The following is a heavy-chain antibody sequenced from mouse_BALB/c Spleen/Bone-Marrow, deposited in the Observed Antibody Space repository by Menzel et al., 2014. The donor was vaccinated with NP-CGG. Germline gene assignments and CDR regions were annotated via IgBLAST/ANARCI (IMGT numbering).Heavy chain of an antibody. CDR2: INPGSGGT. D-gene: IGHD2-1*01. CDR3: AGEKGKDAMDY. Sequence: QVQLQQPGAELVRPGTSVKVSCKASGYAFTNYLIEWVKQRPGQGLEWIGVINPGSGGTNYNEKFKGKATLTADKSSSTAYMQLSSLTSDDSAVYFCAGEKGKDAMDYWGQGTSVTVSS. J-gene: IGHJ4*01. V-gene: IGHV1-54*01. CDR1: GYAFTNYL.